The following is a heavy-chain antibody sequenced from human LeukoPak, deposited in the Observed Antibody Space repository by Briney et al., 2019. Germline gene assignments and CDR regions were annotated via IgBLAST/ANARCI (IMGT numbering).Heavy chain of an antibody. J-gene: IGHJ3*02. D-gene: IGHD1-26*01. CDR1: GGSISSSSYY. CDR3: ARVGIVYSGSYQGEIWAFDI. CDR2: IYHSGST. Sequence: MSSETLSLTCTVSGGSISSSSYYWGWIRQPPGKGLEWIGSIYHSGSTYYNPSLKSRVTISVDTSKDQFSLKLSSVTAADTAVYYCARVGIVYSGSYQGEIWAFDIWGQGTMVTVSS. V-gene: IGHV4-39*07.